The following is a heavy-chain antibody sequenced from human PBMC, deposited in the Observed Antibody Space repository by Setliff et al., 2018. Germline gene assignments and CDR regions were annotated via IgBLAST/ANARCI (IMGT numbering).Heavy chain of an antibody. Sequence: PSETLSLTCAVYGGSFSGYYWNWMRQPPGKGLGWIGEINHSGSTNYNPSLKSRVTTSVDTSKNQFSLNLTSVTAADTAVYYCARRGDINGYYYHEDAFDIWGQGTMVT. D-gene: IGHD3-22*01. CDR2: INHSGST. J-gene: IGHJ3*02. CDR1: GGSFSGYY. CDR3: ARRGDINGYYYHEDAFDI. V-gene: IGHV4-34*01.